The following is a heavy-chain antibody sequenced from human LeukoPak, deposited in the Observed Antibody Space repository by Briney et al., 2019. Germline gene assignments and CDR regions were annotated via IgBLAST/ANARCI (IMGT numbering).Heavy chain of an antibody. CDR2: INHSGST. J-gene: IGHJ4*02. Sequence: PSETLSLTCAVYGGSFSGYYWSWIRQPPGKGLEWIGEINHSGSTNYNPSLKSRVTISVDTSKNQFSLKLKSVTPEDTAVYYCARNLIPEQLVLNFWGQGTLVTVSS. CDR1: GGSFSGYY. CDR3: ARNLIPEQLVLNF. D-gene: IGHD6-13*01. V-gene: IGHV4-34*01.